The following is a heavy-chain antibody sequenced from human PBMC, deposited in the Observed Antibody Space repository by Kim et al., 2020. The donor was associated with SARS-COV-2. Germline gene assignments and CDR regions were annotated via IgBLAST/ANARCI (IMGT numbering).Heavy chain of an antibody. CDR1: GFTFSSYG. D-gene: IGHD5-12*01. J-gene: IGHJ4*02. CDR2: ITTDGGWT. Sequence: GGSLRLSCSASGFTFSSYGMHWVRQAPGKRLEHVSVITTDGGWTYYGDSVKGRFTISRDNSQNTLYLQMSSLTTEDTAMYYCSRGYIGYHDYWGQGTLVT. V-gene: IGHV3-64*03. CDR3: SRGYIGYHDY.